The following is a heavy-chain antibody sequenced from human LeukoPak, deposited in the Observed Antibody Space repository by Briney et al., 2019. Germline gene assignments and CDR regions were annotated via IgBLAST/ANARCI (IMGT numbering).Heavy chain of an antibody. J-gene: IGHJ4*02. V-gene: IGHV4-34*01. CDR2: INHSGST. D-gene: IGHD6-19*01. CDR1: GGSFTTYY. CDR3: ASRKGPVAPSR. Sequence: SETLSLTCAVYGGSFTTYYWSWIRQPPGKGLEWIGEINHSGSTNYNPSLKSRVTISADTSKNQFSLKLSSVDSADTAVYYCASRKGPVAPSRWGQGTLVTVSS.